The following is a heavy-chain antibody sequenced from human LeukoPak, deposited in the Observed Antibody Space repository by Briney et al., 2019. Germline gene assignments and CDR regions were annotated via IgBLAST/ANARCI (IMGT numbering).Heavy chain of an antibody. CDR2: IWYDGSNK. V-gene: IGHV3-33*01. CDR3: ARSFTIIAVAADTLDY. Sequence: PGGSLRLSCAASGFTFSSYGMHWVRQAPGKGLEWVAVIWYDGSNKYYADSVKGRFTISRDNSKNTLYLQMNSLRAEDTAVYYCARSFTIIAVAADTLDYWGQGPLVTVSS. J-gene: IGHJ4*02. CDR1: GFTFSSYG. D-gene: IGHD6-19*01.